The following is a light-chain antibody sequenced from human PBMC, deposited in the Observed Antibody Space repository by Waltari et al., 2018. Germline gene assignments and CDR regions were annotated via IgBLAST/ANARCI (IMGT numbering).Light chain of an antibody. Sequence: QSALTQPASVSGSPGQSITISCTGTNNDLRISNYVSWYQQHPGRAPKLIIYDVDNRASGVSDRFSASKSGNTASLTISGLQAEDEADYYCNSYTISGTYVFGTGTRVTVL. J-gene: IGLJ1*01. CDR1: NNDLRISNY. CDR2: DVD. CDR3: NSYTISGTYV. V-gene: IGLV2-14*01.